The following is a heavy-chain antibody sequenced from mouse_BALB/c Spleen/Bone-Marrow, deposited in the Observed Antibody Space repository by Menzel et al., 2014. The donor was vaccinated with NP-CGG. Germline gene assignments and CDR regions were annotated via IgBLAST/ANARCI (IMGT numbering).Heavy chain of an antibody. CDR2: IDPSDSYT. J-gene: IGHJ2*01. Sequence: VQLQQSGAELVKPGASVKLSCKASGYTFTSYWMHWVKQRPGQGLEWIGEIDPSDSYTNYNQKFKGKATLTVDKSSSTAYMQLSSLTSEDSAVYYCARREYYGSSYRYFDYWGQGTTLTVSS. V-gene: IGHV1-69*02. CDR1: GYTFTSYW. CDR3: ARREYYGSSYRYFDY. D-gene: IGHD1-1*01.